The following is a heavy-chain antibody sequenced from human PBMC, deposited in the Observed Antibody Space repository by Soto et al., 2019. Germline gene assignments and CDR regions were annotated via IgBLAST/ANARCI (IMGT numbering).Heavy chain of an antibody. CDR2: ISYDGSNK. CDR1: GFTFSSYA. Sequence: QVQLVESGGGVVQPGRSLRLSCAASGFTFSSYAMHWVRQAPGKGLEWVAVISYDGSNKYYADSVKGRFTISRDNSKNTLDLQMNSLRAEDTAVYYCARVASGFNFDYWGQGTLVTVSS. D-gene: IGHD3-10*01. V-gene: IGHV3-30-3*01. CDR3: ARVASGFNFDY. J-gene: IGHJ4*02.